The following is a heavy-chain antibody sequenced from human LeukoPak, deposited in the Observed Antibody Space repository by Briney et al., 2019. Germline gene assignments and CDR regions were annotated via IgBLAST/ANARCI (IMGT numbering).Heavy chain of an antibody. CDR2: INPNSGGT. Sequence: ASVKVSCKASGYTFTGYYIHWVRQAPGQGLEWMGWINPNSGGTNYAQKSQGRVTMTRDTSISTAYMELSRLTSDDTAVYYCARRSGTRTLTNDYWGQGTLVTVSS. J-gene: IGHJ4*02. CDR3: ARRSGTRTLTNDY. V-gene: IGHV1-2*02. CDR1: GYTFTGYY. D-gene: IGHD3-10*01.